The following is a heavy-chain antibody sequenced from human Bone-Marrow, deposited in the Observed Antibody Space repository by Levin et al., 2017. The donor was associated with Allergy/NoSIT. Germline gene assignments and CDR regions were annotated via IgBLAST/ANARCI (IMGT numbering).Heavy chain of an antibody. CDR1: GFSFSNSG. J-gene: IGHJ4*02. V-gene: IGHV3-23*01. CDR3: AKMNGYFDY. D-gene: IGHD1-1*01. CDR2: ITGNADTT. Sequence: PGGSLRLSCAASGFSFSNSGMSWVRQAPGKGLKWVAAITGNADTTYYADSVEGRFTISRDNSKNTLYLQMSSLRAEDTAVYYCAKMNGYFDYWGQGALVTVSS.